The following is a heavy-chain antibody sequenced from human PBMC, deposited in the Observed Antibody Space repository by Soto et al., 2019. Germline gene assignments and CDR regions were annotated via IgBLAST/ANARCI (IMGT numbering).Heavy chain of an antibody. V-gene: IGHV3-23*01. CDR3: AKDLKPHIAMAADR. CDR1: GFTFRNYA. Sequence: GGSLRLSCAASGFTFRNYAVSWVRQAPGKGLEWVSTISNSGGNTYYADSVKGRFTISRDNSKNTLYLQMNSLRAEDTAVYYCAKDLKPHIAMAADRWGQGTLVTVSS. D-gene: IGHD6-19*01. CDR2: ISNSGGNT. J-gene: IGHJ5*02.